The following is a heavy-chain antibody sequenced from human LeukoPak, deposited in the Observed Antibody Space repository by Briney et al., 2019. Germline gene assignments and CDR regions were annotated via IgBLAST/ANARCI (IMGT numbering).Heavy chain of an antibody. CDR1: GFTFSSYA. CDR2: IYTGGST. D-gene: IGHD3-22*01. CDR3: ARDRRTYYYDSTSGMDV. Sequence: GGSLRLSCVASGFTFSSYAMNWVRQAPGKGLEWVSVIYTGGSTYYADSVKGRFTISRDNSKNTLFLQMDSLRAEDTAVYYCARDRRTYYYDSTSGMDVWGQGTTVTVSS. V-gene: IGHV3-53*01. J-gene: IGHJ6*01.